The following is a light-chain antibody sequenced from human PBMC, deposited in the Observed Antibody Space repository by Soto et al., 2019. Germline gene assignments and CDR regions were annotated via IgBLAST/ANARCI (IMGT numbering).Light chain of an antibody. CDR1: QSVSSY. Sequence: EIVLTQSPATLSLSPGERATLSCRASQSVSSYLAWYQQKPGQAPRLLIYDASNRATGIPARFSGSGSGTDFTLTISSLEPEDFAVYYCQQRSNLWGITFGQGTRLEIK. V-gene: IGKV3-11*01. CDR3: QQRSNLWGIT. CDR2: DAS. J-gene: IGKJ5*01.